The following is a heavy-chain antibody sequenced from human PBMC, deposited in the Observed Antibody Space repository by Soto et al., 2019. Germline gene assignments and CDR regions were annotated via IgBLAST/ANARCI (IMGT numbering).Heavy chain of an antibody. CDR2: IRSKAYGGTT. V-gene: IGHV3-49*04. CDR3: TRDRLGIGWFDP. CDR1: GFTFGDYA. D-gene: IGHD7-27*01. J-gene: IGHJ5*02. Sequence: QLGGSLRLSCTASGFTFGDYAMSWVRQAPGKGLEWVGFIRSKAYGGTTEYAASVKGRFTISRDDSKSIAYLQMNSLKTEDTAVYYCTRDRLGIGWFDPWGQGTLVTVSS.